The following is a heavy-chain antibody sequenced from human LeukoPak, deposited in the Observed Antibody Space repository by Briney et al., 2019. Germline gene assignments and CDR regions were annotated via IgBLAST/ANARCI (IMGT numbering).Heavy chain of an antibody. CDR3: ARGRLTYYDFWSGYSTFDY. D-gene: IGHD3-3*01. V-gene: IGHV7-4-1*02. J-gene: IGHJ4*02. Sequence: EASVKVSCKASGYTFTSYAMNWVRQAPGQGLEWMGWINTNTGNPTYAQGFTGRFVFSLDTSVSTAYLQISSLKAEDTAVYYCARGRLTYYDFWSGYSTFDYWGQGTLVTVSS. CDR1: GYTFTSYA. CDR2: INTNTGNP.